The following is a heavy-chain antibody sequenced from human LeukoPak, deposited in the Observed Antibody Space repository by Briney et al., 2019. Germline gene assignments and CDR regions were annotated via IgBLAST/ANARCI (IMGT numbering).Heavy chain of an antibody. CDR3: ARTLMNCSGGSCSPYYFDY. Sequence: GGSLRLSCAASGFTFSSYSMNWVRQAPGKGLEWVSSISSSSSYIYYADSVKGRFTISRDNAKNSLYLQMNSLRAEDTAVYYCARTLMNCSGGSCSPYYFDYWGQGTLVTVSS. CDR1: GFTFSSYS. V-gene: IGHV3-21*01. D-gene: IGHD2-15*01. J-gene: IGHJ4*02. CDR2: ISSSSSYI.